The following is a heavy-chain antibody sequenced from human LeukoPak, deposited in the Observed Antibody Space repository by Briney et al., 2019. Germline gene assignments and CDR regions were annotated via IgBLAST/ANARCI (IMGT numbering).Heavy chain of an antibody. CDR3: ARCLVVGATYPYH. CDR1: GFTFSSYG. V-gene: IGHV3-48*01. D-gene: IGHD1-26*01. Sequence: GSLRLSCSASGFTFSSYGMTWVRQAPGKGLEWVSYISSSSSNIYYADSVKGRFTISRDNAKNSLYLQLNSLRAEDTAVYYCARCLVVGATYPYHWGEGTLVTVSS. J-gene: IGHJ5*02. CDR2: ISSSSSNI.